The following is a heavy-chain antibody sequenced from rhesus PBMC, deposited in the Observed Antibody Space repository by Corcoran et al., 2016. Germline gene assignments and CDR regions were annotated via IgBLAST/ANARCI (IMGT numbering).Heavy chain of an antibody. CDR3: ATPPF. V-gene: IGHV4-99*01. CDR2: ISGSSGST. Sequence: QVQLQESGPGLVKPSETLSLTCAVSGYSISSGYYWGWIRHPPGKGLGYIGYISGSSGSTYNNPSLKSRVTSSKDTSKNQFSRKLSSGTAADTAVYYCATPPFWGQGLRVTVSS. CDR1: GYSISSGYY. J-gene: IGHJ3*01.